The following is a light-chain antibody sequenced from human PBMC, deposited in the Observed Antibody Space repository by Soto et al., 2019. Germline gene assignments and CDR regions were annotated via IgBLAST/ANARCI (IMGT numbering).Light chain of an antibody. V-gene: IGKV1-39*01. CDR1: QSISFY. CDR3: QQSDSLPRT. Sequence: DIQMTQSPSSLSASVGDRVTITCRASQSISFYLNWYQQKPGKAPKLLIYAASRLQSGVPSRFSGSGSGTDFTLTITNLQPEDFATYSCQQSDSLPRTFGLGTRWIS. CDR2: AAS. J-gene: IGKJ1*01.